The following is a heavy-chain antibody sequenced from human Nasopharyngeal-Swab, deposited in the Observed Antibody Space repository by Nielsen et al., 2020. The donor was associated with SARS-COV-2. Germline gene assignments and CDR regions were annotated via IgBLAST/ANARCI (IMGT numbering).Heavy chain of an antibody. CDR2: IHPSGGRT. V-gene: IGHV1-46*01. CDR3: ARVLPFRITGTSGMDV. CDR1: GYTFSNYY. D-gene: IGHD1-7*01. J-gene: IGHJ6*02. Sequence: ASVKVSCKTSGYTFSNYYMHWVRQAPGQGLEWMGIIHPSGGRTIYSQKFQGRVSMTRDTSTSTVYMELNSLRSEDTAVYYCARVLPFRITGTSGMDVWGQGTTVTVSS.